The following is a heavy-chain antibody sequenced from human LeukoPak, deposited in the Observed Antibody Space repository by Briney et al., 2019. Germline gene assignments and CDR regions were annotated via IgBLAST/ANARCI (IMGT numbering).Heavy chain of an antibody. CDR1: GFTFSSDW. CDR3: AKDRHPIIVVVPAATYFDY. V-gene: IGHV3-30*02. CDR2: IRYDGSNK. J-gene: IGHJ4*02. Sequence: GGSLRLSCAASGFTFSSDWMIWVRQAPGKGLEWVAFIRYDGSNKYYADSVKGRFTISRDNSKNTLYLQMNSLRAEDTAVYYCAKDRHPIIVVVPAATYFDYWGQGTLVTVSS. D-gene: IGHD2-2*01.